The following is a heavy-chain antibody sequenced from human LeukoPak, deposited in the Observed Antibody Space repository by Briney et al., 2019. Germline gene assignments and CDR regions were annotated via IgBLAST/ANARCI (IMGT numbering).Heavy chain of an antibody. CDR3: ARRRYYDGSGYLE. V-gene: IGHV4-39*01. CDR2: IYYSGRT. D-gene: IGHD3-22*01. J-gene: IGHJ1*01. CDR1: GDSISRSDSY. Sequence: SETLSLTCSVSGDSISRSDSYWDWIRQPPGRGLEWIGTIYYSGRTYYSPSLNSRVTMSVDTSSNQFSLNLRSVTAADTAVYYCARRRYYDGSGYLEWGQGTLLSVSS.